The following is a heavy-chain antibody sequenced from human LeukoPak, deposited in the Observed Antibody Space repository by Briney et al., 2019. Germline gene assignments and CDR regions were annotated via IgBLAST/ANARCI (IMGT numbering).Heavy chain of an antibody. D-gene: IGHD3-3*01. J-gene: IGHJ5*02. Sequence: SVKVSCKASGGTFSSYAISWVRQAPGQGLEWMGGIIPIFGTANYAQKFQGRVTITADESTSTAYMELSSLRSEDTAVYYCARVGDFWSGYPQRNWFDPWGQGTLVTISS. CDR3: ARVGDFWSGYPQRNWFDP. CDR2: IIPIFGTA. CDR1: GGTFSSYA. V-gene: IGHV1-69*13.